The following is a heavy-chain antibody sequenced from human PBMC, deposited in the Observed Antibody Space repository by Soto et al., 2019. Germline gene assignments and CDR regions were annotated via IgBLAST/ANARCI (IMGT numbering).Heavy chain of an antibody. D-gene: IGHD3-3*01. V-gene: IGHV4-59*01. J-gene: IGHJ4*02. CDR2: IYYTGTT. Sequence: SATLSLPWPVDARSSIPYGSSLISQPLGKRLEWIGYIYYTGTTNYNPSLKSRVTISVDTSKNQFSLKLSSVTAADTAVYYCARRVRLAVVITPGYFDYRGQGTQVTVS. CDR1: ARSSIPYG. CDR3: ARRVRLAVVITPGYFDY.